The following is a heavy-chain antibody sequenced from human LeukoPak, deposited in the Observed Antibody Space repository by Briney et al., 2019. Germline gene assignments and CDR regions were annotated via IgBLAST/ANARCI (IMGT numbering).Heavy chain of an antibody. CDR3: ATRPSDYGDYVSYFDY. V-gene: IGHV3-30*03. CDR2: ISDDGRSK. D-gene: IGHD4-17*01. Sequence: GGSLRPSCAASGFSFTSYGMHWVRQAPGKGLEWVGVISDDGRSKDYADSVKGRFTISRDNSKDTLYLQMNSLRDEDTAVYYCATRPSDYGDYVSYFDYWGQGTLVTVSS. CDR1: GFSFTSYG. J-gene: IGHJ4*02.